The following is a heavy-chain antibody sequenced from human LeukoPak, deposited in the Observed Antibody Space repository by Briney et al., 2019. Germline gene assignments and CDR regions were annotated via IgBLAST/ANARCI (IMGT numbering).Heavy chain of an antibody. CDR2: IYSGGST. Sequence: GGSLRLSCAASGFTFSNYWMHWVRQAPGKGLEWVSVIYSGGSTYYADSVKGRFTISRDNSKNTLYLQMNSLRAEDTAVYYCARAYGDRRLDYWGQGTLVTVSS. J-gene: IGHJ4*02. CDR1: GFTFSNYW. D-gene: IGHD4-17*01. CDR3: ARAYGDRRLDY. V-gene: IGHV3-66*01.